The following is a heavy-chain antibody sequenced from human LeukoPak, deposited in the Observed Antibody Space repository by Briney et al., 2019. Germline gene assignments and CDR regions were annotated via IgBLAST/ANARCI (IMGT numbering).Heavy chain of an antibody. J-gene: IGHJ3*02. V-gene: IGHV4-38-2*01. CDR1: AYSISSGYY. CDR3: ARVNSGYPGGAFDI. Sequence: SETLSLTCAVSAYSISSGYYWGWIRQPPGKGLEWIGSISHSGTTFYTPSLKSRVTISVDTSKNQFSLKLSSVIATDTAVYYCARVNSGYPGGAFDIWGQGTMVPVSS. CDR2: ISHSGTT. D-gene: IGHD5-12*01.